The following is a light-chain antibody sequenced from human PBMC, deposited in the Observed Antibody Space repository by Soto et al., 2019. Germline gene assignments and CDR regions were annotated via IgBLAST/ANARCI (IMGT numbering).Light chain of an antibody. V-gene: IGLV2-14*01. CDR3: SSYTSSNTLV. CDR1: SSDVGGYNF. Sequence: QSALTQPASVSGSPGQSITISCTGTSSDVGGYNFVSWYQQHPGKAPKLMIYEVNKRPSGVSNRFSGSKSANTASLTISGLQAEDEADYYCSSYTSSNTLVFGGRTKVTVL. J-gene: IGLJ3*02. CDR2: EVN.